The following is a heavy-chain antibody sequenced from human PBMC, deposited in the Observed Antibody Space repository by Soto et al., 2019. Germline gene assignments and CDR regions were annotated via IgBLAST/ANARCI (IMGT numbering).Heavy chain of an antibody. CDR1: GFTFSIYN. J-gene: IGHJ4*02. CDR2: ISSSSSYI. CDR3: ARGGEYSGDGIDY. Sequence: GGSLRLSCAASGFTFSIYNMNWVRQAPGKGLEWVSSISSSSSYIYYADSVKGRVTISRDNSKNTLYLQMNSLRAEDTAVYYCARGGEYSGDGIDYWGRGTLVTVSS. D-gene: IGHD1-26*01. V-gene: IGHV3-21*01.